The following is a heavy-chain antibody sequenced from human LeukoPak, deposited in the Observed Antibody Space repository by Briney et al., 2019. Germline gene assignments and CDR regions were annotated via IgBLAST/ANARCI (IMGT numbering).Heavy chain of an antibody. Sequence: GGSLGLSCAASGFTFSSYEMRWVRQAPGKGLEWVSYISSSGSTIYYADSVKGRFTISRENAKNSLYLPMNSLRAEDTAVYYCARDYVWGSYRSFDYWGQGTLVTVSS. CDR3: ARDYVWGSYRSFDY. V-gene: IGHV3-48*03. CDR1: GFTFSSYE. J-gene: IGHJ4*02. CDR2: ISSSGSTI. D-gene: IGHD3-16*02.